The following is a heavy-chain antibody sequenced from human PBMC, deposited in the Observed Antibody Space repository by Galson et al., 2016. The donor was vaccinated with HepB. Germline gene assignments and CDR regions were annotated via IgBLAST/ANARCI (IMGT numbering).Heavy chain of an antibody. CDR2: IAYDGNEI. CDR1: GFTFSDFG. J-gene: IGHJ4*02. V-gene: IGHV3-30*18. Sequence: SLRLSCAASGFTFSDFGMHWVRQAPGRGLEWVAVIAYDGNEIHYADYVRGRFTISRDNSKNTLSLQMNSLSAEDTALYYCAKEEHTTGWTYGDFWGQGTPVTVSS. CDR3: AKEEHTTGWTYGDF. D-gene: IGHD1-7*01.